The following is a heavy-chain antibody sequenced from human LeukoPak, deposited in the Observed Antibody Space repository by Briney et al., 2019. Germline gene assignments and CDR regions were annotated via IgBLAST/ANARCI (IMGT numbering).Heavy chain of an antibody. CDR3: ARNARYYYMDV. CDR1: GFTFRRHA. CDR2: ITGSGDNT. J-gene: IGHJ6*03. Sequence: GGSLRLSCAASGFTFRRHAITWVRPAPGKGLEWVSAITGSGDNTYYADSLKGRFTISRDNSKNTLYLQMNSLRAEDTAIYYCARNARYYYMDVWGKGTTVTISS. V-gene: IGHV3-23*01. D-gene: IGHD2-2*01.